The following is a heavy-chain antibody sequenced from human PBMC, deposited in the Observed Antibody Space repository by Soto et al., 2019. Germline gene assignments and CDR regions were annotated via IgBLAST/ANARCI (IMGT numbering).Heavy chain of an antibody. Sequence: QVQLQESGPGLVKPSQTLSLTCTVSGGSISSGGYYWSWIRQHPGKGLEWIGYIYYSGSTYYNPSLKSRVTTSVVTSKNKFSLMLSSLPAAETAVYYCASLWALCCGDCPRQYYYSYYGMDVWGQVTTVTVSS. CDR2: IYYSGST. D-gene: IGHD2-21*02. J-gene: IGHJ6*01. V-gene: IGHV4-31*03. CDR3: ASLWALCCGDCPRQYYYSYYGMDV. CDR1: GGSISSGGYY.